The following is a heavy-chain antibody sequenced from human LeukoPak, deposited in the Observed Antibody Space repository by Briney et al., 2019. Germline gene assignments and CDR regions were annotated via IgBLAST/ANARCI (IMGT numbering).Heavy chain of an antibody. V-gene: IGHV3-11*05. D-gene: IGHD1-26*01. CDR2: ISKSGGDT. Sequence: PGGSLRLSCAASGFTFSDYYMTWIRQAPGKGLEWVSYISKSGGDTKYADSVKGRFTISRDNAKNSLYLQMNSLRADDTAVYYCARVRQSGSPLDYWGQGTLVTVSS. J-gene: IGHJ4*02. CDR1: GFTFSDYY. CDR3: ARVRQSGSPLDY.